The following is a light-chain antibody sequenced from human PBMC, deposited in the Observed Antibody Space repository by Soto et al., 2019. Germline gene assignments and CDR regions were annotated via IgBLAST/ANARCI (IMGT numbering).Light chain of an antibody. Sequence: EIVLTQSPATLSVSPGERAALSCRASQSISSYLAWYQQKPGQAPRLLIYDASNRATGIPARFSGSGSGTDFTLTISSLQPEDFATYYCQQSFSIPITFGQGTRLEI. CDR1: QSISSY. V-gene: IGKV3-11*01. CDR2: DAS. CDR3: QQSFSIPIT. J-gene: IGKJ5*01.